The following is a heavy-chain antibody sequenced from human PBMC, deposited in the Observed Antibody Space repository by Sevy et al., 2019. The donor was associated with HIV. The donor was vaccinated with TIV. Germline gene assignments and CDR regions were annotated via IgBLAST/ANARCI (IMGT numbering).Heavy chain of an antibody. V-gene: IGHV4-59*01. CDR1: GGSISTYY. CDR2: VYYTGST. CDR3: ARETDYYYYMDV. D-gene: IGHD2-21*02. Sequence: SDTLSLTCTVSGGSISTYYWSWIRQPPGKRLEWIGYVYYTGSTNYNPSLKSRVTISVDTSKNQFSLKLSSVTAADTAVYYCARETDYYYYMDVWGKGTTVTVSS. J-gene: IGHJ6*03.